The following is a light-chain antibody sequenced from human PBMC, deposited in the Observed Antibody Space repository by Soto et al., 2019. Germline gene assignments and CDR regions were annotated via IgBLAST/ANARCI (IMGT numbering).Light chain of an antibody. V-gene: IGKV1-33*01. CDR1: QSISSY. CDR3: QQYDYLPLT. Sequence: DIQMTQSPSSLSASVGDRVTITCRASQSISSYLNWYQQKPGKAPKLLIYDASNLETGVPSRFSGSGSGTDFTFTISSLQPEDIATYYCQQYDYLPLTFGGGTKVDIK. CDR2: DAS. J-gene: IGKJ4*01.